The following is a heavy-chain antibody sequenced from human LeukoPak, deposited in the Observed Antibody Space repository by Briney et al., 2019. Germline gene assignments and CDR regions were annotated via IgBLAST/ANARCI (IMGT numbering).Heavy chain of an antibody. J-gene: IGHJ4*02. Sequence: GGSLRLSCAVSGLTFSDYGFHWVRQAPGKGLEWVAVMWYDGSHKDYGDSVKGRFTISRDDSKNTLYLQMSSLKVEDTAVYYCATTRAGINFEYWGQGTLVTVPS. D-gene: IGHD1-7*01. CDR2: MWYDGSHK. V-gene: IGHV3-33*03. CDR3: ATTRAGINFEY. CDR1: GLTFSDYG.